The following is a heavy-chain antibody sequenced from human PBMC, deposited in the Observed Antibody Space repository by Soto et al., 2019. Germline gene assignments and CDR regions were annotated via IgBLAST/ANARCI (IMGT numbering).Heavy chain of an antibody. CDR2: ITSDTKTI. V-gene: IGHV3-48*02. CDR1: GFRFSIYS. Sequence: EVQLVESGGALVQRGGSLTLSCAASGFRFSIYSMNWVRQAPGKGLEWSAYITSDTKTIKYAESVKGRFTISRDNAKNSVYRKMDNLSDEDTAVYYCARSVEGHFDYWGQGTVVTVSS. D-gene: IGHD6-19*01. J-gene: IGHJ4*02. CDR3: ARSVEGHFDY.